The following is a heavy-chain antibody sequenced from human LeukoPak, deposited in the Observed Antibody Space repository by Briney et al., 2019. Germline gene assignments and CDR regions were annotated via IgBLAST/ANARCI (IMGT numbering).Heavy chain of an antibody. D-gene: IGHD4-17*01. CDR1: GYSISSGYY. CDR3: AREDYVDYEMGL. J-gene: IGHJ4*02. V-gene: IGHV4-38-2*02. Sequence: SETLSLTCAVSGYSISSGYYWGWIRQPPGKGLEWIGSIYHSGSTYYNPSLKSRVTISVDTSNNQFSLKLTSVTAADTAVYYCAREDYVDYEMGLWGQGTLVTVSS. CDR2: IYHSGST.